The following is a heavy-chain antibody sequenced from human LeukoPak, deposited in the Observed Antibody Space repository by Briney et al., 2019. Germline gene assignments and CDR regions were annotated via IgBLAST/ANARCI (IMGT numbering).Heavy chain of an antibody. CDR1: GCSISSGGYS. CDR3: AKETAKVGAYAIDI. D-gene: IGHD1-26*01. CDR2: IYDSAST. J-gene: IGHJ3*02. Sequence: SQTLSLTCAVSGCSISSGGYSWSWIRQPTGKGLEWIGYIYDSASTYYNSSLKSRVTITVDTSKNQFSLKLSSVTAAATAVYYCAKETAKVGAYAIDIWGQGTMVTVSS. V-gene: IGHV4-30-2*01.